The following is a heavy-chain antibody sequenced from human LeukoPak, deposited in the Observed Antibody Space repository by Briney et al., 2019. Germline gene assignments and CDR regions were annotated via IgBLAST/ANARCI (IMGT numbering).Heavy chain of an antibody. CDR1: GFTFSSYA. Sequence: PGGSLRLSCAASGFTFSSYAMSWVRQAPGKGLEWVSGISWNSGSIGYADSVKGRFTISRDNAKNSLYLQMNSLRAEDTALYYCAKDILSGGGYGMDVWGQGTTVTVSS. J-gene: IGHJ6*02. CDR3: AKDILSGGGYGMDV. V-gene: IGHV3-9*01. D-gene: IGHD2-15*01. CDR2: ISWNSGSI.